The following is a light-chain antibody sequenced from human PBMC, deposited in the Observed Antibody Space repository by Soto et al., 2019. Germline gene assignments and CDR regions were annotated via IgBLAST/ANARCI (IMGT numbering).Light chain of an antibody. V-gene: IGLV1-47*01. J-gene: IGLJ1*01. CDR3: ATWDDSLNGFYV. Sequence: QSVLTQRPSASGTPGQGVTMSCSGSTSNLGSNYVYWYQQLPGTAPKLLIYRNNQRPSGVPDRFSGSKSGTSASLAISGLRSDDEADYFCATWDDSLNGFYVFGTGTKVTVL. CDR1: TSNLGSNY. CDR2: RNN.